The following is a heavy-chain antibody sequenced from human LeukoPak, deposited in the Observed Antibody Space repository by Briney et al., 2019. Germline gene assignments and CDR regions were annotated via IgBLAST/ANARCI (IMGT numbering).Heavy chain of an antibody. Sequence: GGSLRLSCAASGFTFSDYYMSWIRQAPGKGLEWVSYISSSSSYTNYADSVKGRFTISRDNAKNSPYLQTNSLRAEDTAVYYCARVSLWFGGYYFDYWGQGTLVTVSS. J-gene: IGHJ4*02. CDR1: GFTFSDYY. CDR2: ISSSSSYT. D-gene: IGHD3-10*01. V-gene: IGHV3-11*05. CDR3: ARVSLWFGGYYFDY.